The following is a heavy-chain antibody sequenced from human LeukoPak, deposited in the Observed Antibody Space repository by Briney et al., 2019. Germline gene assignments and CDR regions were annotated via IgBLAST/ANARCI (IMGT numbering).Heavy chain of an antibody. J-gene: IGHJ6*02. CDR3: ARGESVFGSLGSGEVDV. Sequence: ASVKVSCKASGYTFTSYDINWVRQATGQGLEWMGWMNPDGGNTGYAQKFQGRVTMTRNTSISTAYMELSSLRSEDTAVYYCARGESVFGSLGSGEVDVWSQGTTVTVSS. V-gene: IGHV1-8*01. CDR1: GYTFTSYD. D-gene: IGHD3-3*01. CDR2: MNPDGGNT.